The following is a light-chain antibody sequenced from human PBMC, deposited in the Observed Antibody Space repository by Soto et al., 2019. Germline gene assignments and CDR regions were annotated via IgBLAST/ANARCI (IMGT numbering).Light chain of an antibody. CDR2: GAS. V-gene: IGKV3-20*01. J-gene: IGKJ4*01. CDR3: QRYGTSLPLT. CDR1: QSVSSYY. Sequence: EIVLTQSPGTLSLSPGDRATLSCRASQSVSSYYLAWYQQKTGQAPRLLIYGASSWATGIPDRFSGSGSGTDFTLTISRLEPEDFAVYYCQRYGTSLPLTFGGGTKVDIK.